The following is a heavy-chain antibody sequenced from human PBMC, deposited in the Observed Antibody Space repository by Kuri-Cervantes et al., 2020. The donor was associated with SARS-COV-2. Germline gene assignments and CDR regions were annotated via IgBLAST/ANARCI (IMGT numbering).Heavy chain of an antibody. CDR1: GFTFSSYW. D-gene: IGHD6-19*01. CDR2: IKQDGSEK. J-gene: IGHJ6*03. CDR3: ARDQSDSSGWYAEEDYYYYMDV. V-gene: IGHV3-7*01. Sequence: GGSLRLSCAASGFTFSSYWMSWVRQAPGKGLEWVANIKQDGSEKYYVDSVKGRFTISRDNAKNSLYLQMNSLRAEDTAVYYCARDQSDSSGWYAEEDYYYYMDVWGKGTTVNVSS.